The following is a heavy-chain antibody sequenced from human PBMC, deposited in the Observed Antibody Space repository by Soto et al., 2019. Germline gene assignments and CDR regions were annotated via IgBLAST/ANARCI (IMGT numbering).Heavy chain of an antibody. J-gene: IGHJ6*03. CDR1: GYSFTNYG. D-gene: IGHD6-19*01. CDR3: ARDRGVAPPVAGNTHYYYYMDV. CDR2: ISAFNGNT. Sequence: QDQLVQSGAEVKKPGASVTVSCKASGYSFTNYGITWVRQAPGQGLEWLGWISAFNGNTHYEQKVQGRVTMTTDASTSTAYMELRSLRSDDTAVYYCARDRGVAPPVAGNTHYYYYMDVWGKGTTVTVSS. V-gene: IGHV1-18*01.